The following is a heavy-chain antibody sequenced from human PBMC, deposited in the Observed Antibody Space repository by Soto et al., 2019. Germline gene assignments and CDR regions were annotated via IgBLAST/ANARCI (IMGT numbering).Heavy chain of an antibody. CDR2: ISSSSSYT. D-gene: IGHD5-12*01. J-gene: IGHJ4*02. V-gene: IGHV3-11*06. CDR1: GFTFSDYY. Sequence: GGSLRLSCAASGFTFSDYYMSWIRQAPGKGLEWVSYISSSSSYTNYADSVKGRFTISRDNAKNSLYLQMNSLRAEDTAVYYCACGYSGYDDWDKNDYWGQGTLVTVSS. CDR3: ACGYSGYDDWDKNDY.